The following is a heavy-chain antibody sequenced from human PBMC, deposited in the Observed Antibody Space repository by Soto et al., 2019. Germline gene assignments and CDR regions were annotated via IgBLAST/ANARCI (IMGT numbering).Heavy chain of an antibody. J-gene: IGHJ6*02. D-gene: IGHD2-2*01. CDR2: IYYSGST. CDR1: GGSISSSSYY. V-gene: IGHV4-39*01. CDR3: ASTIVVVPAAIVFYYYYGMDV. Sequence: SETLSLTCTVSGGSISSSSYYWGWIRQPPGKGLEWIGSIYYSGSTYYNPSLKSRVTISVDTSKNQFSLKLSSVTAADTAVYYCASTIVVVPAAIVFYYYYGMDVWGQGTTVTVSS.